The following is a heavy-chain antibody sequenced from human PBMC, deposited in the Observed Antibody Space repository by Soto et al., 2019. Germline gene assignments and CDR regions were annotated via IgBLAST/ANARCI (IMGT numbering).Heavy chain of an antibody. D-gene: IGHD6-13*01. CDR3: AKDLDPYSSSWYRFYYYYGMDV. J-gene: IGHJ6*02. V-gene: IGHV3-23*01. Sequence: ETLSLTCAVYGGSFSGYYWSWIRQPPGKGLEWVSAISGSGGSTYYADSVKGRFTISRDNSKNTLYLQMNSLRAEDTAVYYCAKDLDPYSSSWYRFYYYYGMDVWGQGTTVTVSS. CDR1: GGSFSGYY. CDR2: ISGSGGST.